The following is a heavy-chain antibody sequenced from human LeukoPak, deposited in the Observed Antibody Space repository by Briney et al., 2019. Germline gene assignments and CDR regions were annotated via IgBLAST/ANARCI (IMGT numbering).Heavy chain of an antibody. V-gene: IGHV4-39*07. D-gene: IGHD1-1*01. CDR2: IYYSGGT. CDR1: GGSISSSSYY. J-gene: IGHJ3*02. CDR3: ASSLEAQDDAFDI. Sequence: SETLSLTCTVSGGSISSSSYYWGWIRQPPGKGLEWIGSIYYSGGTYYNPSLKSRVTISVDTSKNQFSLKLSSVTAADTAVYYCASSLEAQDDAFDIWGQGTMVTVSS.